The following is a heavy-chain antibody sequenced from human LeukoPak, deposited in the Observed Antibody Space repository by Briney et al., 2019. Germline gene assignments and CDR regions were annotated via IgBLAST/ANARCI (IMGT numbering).Heavy chain of an antibody. V-gene: IGHV6-1*01. CDR1: GDSVSSNSAA. J-gene: IGHJ4*02. CDR3: ARGLPDYDFWSGYHFDY. CDR2: TYYRSKWYN. D-gene: IGHD3-3*01. Sequence: SQTLSLTCAISGDSVSSNSAAWNWLRQSPSRGLEWLGRTYYRSKWYNDYAVSVKSRITINPDTSKNQFSLQLNSVTPEDTAVYYCARGLPDYDFWSGYHFDYWGQGTLVTVSS.